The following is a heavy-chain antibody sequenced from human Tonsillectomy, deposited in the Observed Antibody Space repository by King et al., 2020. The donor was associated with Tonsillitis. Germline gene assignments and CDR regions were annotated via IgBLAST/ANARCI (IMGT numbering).Heavy chain of an antibody. CDR1: GGSISSYY. D-gene: IGHD1-26*01. CDR2: IYYSGST. CDR3: ARVSVGAPTKPFGY. V-gene: IGHV4-59*01. Sequence: VQLQESGPGLVKPSETLSLTCTVSGGSISSYYWSWIRQPPGKGLEWIGYIYYSGSTNYNPSLKSRVTISVDTSKNQVSLKLSSVTAADTAVYYCARVSVGAPTKPFGYWGQGTLVTVSS. J-gene: IGHJ4*02.